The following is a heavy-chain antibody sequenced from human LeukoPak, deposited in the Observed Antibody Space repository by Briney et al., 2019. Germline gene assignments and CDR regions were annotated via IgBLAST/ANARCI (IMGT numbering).Heavy chain of an antibody. CDR1: DGSFSSYY. V-gene: IGHV4-34*01. J-gene: IGHJ4*02. Sequence: PSETLSLTCGVYDGSFSSYYWSWIRQPPGKGLEWIGEINHSGSTNYNPSLKSRLTISVDTSKNQFSLKLSSVTAADTAVYYCARVPARPYTTYYYDSSGYYRPKRYFDYWGQGTLVTVSS. CDR2: INHSGST. D-gene: IGHD3-22*01. CDR3: ARVPARPYTTYYYDSSGYYRPKRYFDY.